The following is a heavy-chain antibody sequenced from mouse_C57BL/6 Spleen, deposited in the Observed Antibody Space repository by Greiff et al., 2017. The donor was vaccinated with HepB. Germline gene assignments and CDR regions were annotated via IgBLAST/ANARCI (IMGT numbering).Heavy chain of an antibody. D-gene: IGHD2-3*01. V-gene: IGHV1-59*01. CDR1: GYTFTSYW. CDR3: ARDGYQDY. J-gene: IGHJ2*01. CDR2: IDPSDSYT. Sequence: VQLQQPGAELVRPGTSVKLSCKASGYTFTSYWMHWVKQRPGQGLEWIGVIDPSDSYTNYNQKFKGKATLTVDTSSSTAYMQLSSLTSEDSAVYYCARDGYQDYWGQGTTLTVSS.